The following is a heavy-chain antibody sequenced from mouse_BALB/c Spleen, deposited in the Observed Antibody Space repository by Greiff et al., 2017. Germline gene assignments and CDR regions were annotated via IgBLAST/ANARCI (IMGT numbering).Heavy chain of an antibody. CDR2: IWSGGST. V-gene: IGHV2-2*02. CDR1: GFSLTSYG. CDR3: ARNGGNNPYYAMDY. Sequence: VQLVESGPGLVQPSQSLSITCTVSGFSLTSYGVHWVRQSPGKGLEWLGVIWSGGSTDYNAAFISRLSISKDNSKSQVFFKMNSLQANDTAIYYCARNGGNNPYYAMDYWGQGTSVTVSS. D-gene: IGHD1-3*01. J-gene: IGHJ4*01.